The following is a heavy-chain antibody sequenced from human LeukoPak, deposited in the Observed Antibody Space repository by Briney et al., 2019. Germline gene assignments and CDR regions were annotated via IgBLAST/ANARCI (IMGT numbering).Heavy chain of an antibody. CDR1: GFSFSSYA. CDR3: ARILDSAWGELGY. J-gene: IGHJ4*02. Sequence: GRSLRLSCAASGFSFSSYAIHWVRQAPGKGLDWVAVISYDGSNKKYADSVKGRFTISRDNSKNTLYLQMNSLRAGDTAVYYCARILDSAWGELGYWGQGTLVTVSS. V-gene: IGHV3-30*04. D-gene: IGHD6-19*01. CDR2: ISYDGSNK.